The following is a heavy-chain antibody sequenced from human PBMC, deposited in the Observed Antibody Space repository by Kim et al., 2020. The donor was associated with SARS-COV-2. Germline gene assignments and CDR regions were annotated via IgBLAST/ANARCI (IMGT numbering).Heavy chain of an antibody. CDR1: GFTFSSYW. CDR2: INSDGSST. Sequence: GGSLRLSCAASGFTFSSYWMHWVRQVPGKGLVWVSRINSDGSSTSYAGSVKGRFTISRDNAKNTLYLQMNSLRAEATAVYYCATGDSHAFDIWGQGTMVTVSS. J-gene: IGHJ3*02. V-gene: IGHV3-74*01. D-gene: IGHD1-1*01. CDR3: ATGDSHAFDI.